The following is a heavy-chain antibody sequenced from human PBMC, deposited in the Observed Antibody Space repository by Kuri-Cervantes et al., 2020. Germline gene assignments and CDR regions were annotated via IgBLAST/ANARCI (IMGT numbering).Heavy chain of an antibody. CDR1: GYTFNSYY. CDR2: INPNSGGK. J-gene: IGHJ6*02. D-gene: IGHD1-1*01. CDR3: SSPLKLYYYYYGMDV. Sequence: VKDTCMASGYTFNSYYINWVRQAPGQGLEWMGWINPNSGGKNYPQKFQGRVTMTRDTSISTAYMELSRLTSDDPAVYYCSSPLKLYYYYYGMDVWGQGTTVTVSS. V-gene: IGHV1-2*02.